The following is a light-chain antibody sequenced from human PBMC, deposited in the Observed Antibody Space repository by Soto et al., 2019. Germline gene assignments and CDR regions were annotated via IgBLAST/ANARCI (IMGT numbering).Light chain of an antibody. CDR3: AAWDDSLSAVV. J-gene: IGLJ2*01. Sequence: QSALTQPASLSGSPGQSITISCTGTSSDIGAYDYVSWFQQHPGKAPKLMISEVNNRPSGVSNRFSGSKSGNTAYLTISGLQVEDEAEYYCAAWDDSLSAVVFGGGTKLTVL. CDR2: EVN. CDR1: SSDIGAYDY. V-gene: IGLV2-14*01.